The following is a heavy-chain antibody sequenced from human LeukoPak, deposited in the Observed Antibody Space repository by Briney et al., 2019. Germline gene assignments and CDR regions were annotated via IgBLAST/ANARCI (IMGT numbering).Heavy chain of an antibody. CDR2: IHYSGSS. D-gene: IGHD3-10*01. V-gene: IGHV4-31*03. Sequence: SETLSLTCTVSGGSINSGDYYWSWIRQHPQKGLEWIGYIHYSGSSYYNPSLRSRVSISVDTSKNHFSLKLSSVTAADTAVYFCARFFYSTSGSYPSYFDYWGQGTLVTVPS. CDR1: GGSINSGDYY. J-gene: IGHJ4*02. CDR3: ARFFYSTSGSYPSYFDY.